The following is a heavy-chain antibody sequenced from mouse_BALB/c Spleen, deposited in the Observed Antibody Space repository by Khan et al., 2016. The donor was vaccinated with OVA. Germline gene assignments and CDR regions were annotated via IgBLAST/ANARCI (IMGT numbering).Heavy chain of an antibody. CDR3: ARRGLYGIFAY. CDR2: INPSTGYT. V-gene: IGHV1-7*01. CDR1: GYTFTTYW. Sequence: QVRLQQSGAELAKPGASVKMSCKASGYTFTTYWMHWVKQRPGQGLEWIGYINPSTGYTEYNQKFKDKATLTTDKSSSTAYMQLSSLTSEDSAVYYWARRGLYGIFAYGGQGTLVTVSA. J-gene: IGHJ3*01. D-gene: IGHD2-1*01.